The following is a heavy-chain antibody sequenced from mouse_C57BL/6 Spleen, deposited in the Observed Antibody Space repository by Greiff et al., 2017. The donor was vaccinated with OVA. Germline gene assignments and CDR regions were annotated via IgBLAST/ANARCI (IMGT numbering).Heavy chain of an antibody. V-gene: IGHV14-3*01. D-gene: IGHD1-1*01. CDR1: GFNIKNTY. CDR3: ADYYGSSYGWFAY. CDR2: IDPANGNT. J-gene: IGHJ3*01. Sequence: VQLQQSVAELVRPGASVKLSCTASGFNIKNTYMHWVKQRPEQGLEWIGRIDPANGNTKYAPKFQGKATITADTSSTTAYLQLSSLTSEDTAIYYCADYYGSSYGWFAYWGQGTLVTVSA.